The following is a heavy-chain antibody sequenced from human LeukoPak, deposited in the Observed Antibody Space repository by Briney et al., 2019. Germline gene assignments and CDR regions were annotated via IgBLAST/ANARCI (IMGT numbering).Heavy chain of an antibody. D-gene: IGHD3-9*01. J-gene: IGHJ6*03. CDR2: IVVGSGNT. CDR1: GFTFTSSA. CDR3: FLRAEDGIRYFDWAYYMDV. Sequence: SVKVSCKASGFTFTSSAMQWVRQARGQRLEWIGWIVVGSGNTNYAQKFQERVTITRDMSTSTAYMELSSLRSEDTAVYYFFLRAEDGIRYFDWAYYMDVWGKGTTVTVSS. V-gene: IGHV1-58*02.